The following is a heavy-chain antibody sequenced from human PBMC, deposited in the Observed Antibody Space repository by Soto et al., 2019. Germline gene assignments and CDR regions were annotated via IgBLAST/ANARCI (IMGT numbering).Heavy chain of an antibody. CDR3: ARASYSSSWYGGLFFFDY. CDR1: GGTFSSYA. Sequence: GASVKVSCKASGGTFSSYAISWVRQAPGQGLEWMGGIIPIFGTANYAQKFQGRVTITADESTSTAYMELSSLRSEDTAVYYCARASYSSSWYGGLFFFDYWGQGTLVTSPQ. J-gene: IGHJ4*02. CDR2: IIPIFGTA. V-gene: IGHV1-69*13. D-gene: IGHD6-13*01.